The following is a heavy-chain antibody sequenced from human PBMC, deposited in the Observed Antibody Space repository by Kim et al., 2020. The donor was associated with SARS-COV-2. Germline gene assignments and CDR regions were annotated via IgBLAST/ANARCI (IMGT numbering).Heavy chain of an antibody. CDR2: IIPILGIA. J-gene: IGHJ6*02. V-gene: IGHV1-69*02. D-gene: IGHD1-1*01. Sequence: SVKVSCKASGGTFSSYTISWVRQPPGQGLEWMGRIIPILGIANYAQKFQGRVTITADKSTSTAYMELSSLRSEDTAVYYCARAPGNWNDGMDVWGQGTTVTVSS. CDR3: ARAPGNWNDGMDV. CDR1: GGTFSSYT.